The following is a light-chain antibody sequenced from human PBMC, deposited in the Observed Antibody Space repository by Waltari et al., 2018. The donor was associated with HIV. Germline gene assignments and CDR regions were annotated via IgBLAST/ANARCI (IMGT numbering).Light chain of an antibody. CDR1: DSNIGSHP. CDR2: DTS. J-gene: IGLJ3*02. V-gene: IGLV1-44*01. CDR3: ETWDDSLIGV. Sequence: QAVLTQQPSLSGAPGDTVSISCSGGDSNIGSHPVNWYQHMAGKAPRLVIYDTSRRHPGVPERFSSARSGASVSLTIRGLQFEDEATYFCETWDDSLIGVFGGGTHLTV.